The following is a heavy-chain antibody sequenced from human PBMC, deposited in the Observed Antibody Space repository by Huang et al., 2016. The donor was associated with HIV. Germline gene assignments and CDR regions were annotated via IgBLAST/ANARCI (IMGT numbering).Heavy chain of an antibody. CDR3: AKHLGGRRGFTFIVLFGAFDM. D-gene: IGHD3-3*01. CDR2: TTASGGST. V-gene: IGHV3-23*01. Sequence: EVQLLESGGGLAQPGGSLRLSCTASGFTFGSYAMNWVRQAPGKGLDGVSGTTASGGSTYYAKSVKGRFTISRDNSKNTLYLQMNSLRAEDTALYYCAKHLGGRRGFTFIVLFGAFDMWGQGTMVTVSS. CDR1: GFTFGSYA. J-gene: IGHJ3*02.